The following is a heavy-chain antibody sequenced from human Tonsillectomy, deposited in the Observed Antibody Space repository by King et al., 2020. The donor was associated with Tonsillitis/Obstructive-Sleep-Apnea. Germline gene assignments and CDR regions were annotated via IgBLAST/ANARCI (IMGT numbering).Heavy chain of an antibody. D-gene: IGHD3-3*01. Sequence: QLVQSGAEVKKPGESLKISCKGSGYSFTSYWIGWVRQMPGKGLEWMGIIYPGDSDTRYSPSFQGQVTTSADKSISTAYLHGSRLKASDTAMYYCARLNLHPRDQGVEGVDIWGQGTMVTVSS. J-gene: IGHJ3*02. CDR2: IYPGDSDT. V-gene: IGHV5-51*01. CDR3: ARLNLHPRDQGVEGVDI. CDR1: GYSFTSYW.